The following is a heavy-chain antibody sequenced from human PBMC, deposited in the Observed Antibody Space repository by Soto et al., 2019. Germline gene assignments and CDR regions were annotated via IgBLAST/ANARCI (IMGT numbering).Heavy chain of an antibody. V-gene: IGHV1-3*04. Sequence: ASAMVSCKAFGYTFTDYDFTWWGRPPGQGLEWMGWINTGNGNTNYSQKSQGRVTITRATSASTAYMELSSLRSEDTAVYYCARVAAAVRVFYYYYYMDVWGKGTTVTVSS. CDR1: GYTFTDYD. J-gene: IGHJ6*03. D-gene: IGHD6-13*01. CDR3: ARVAAAVRVFYYYYYMDV. CDR2: INTGNGNT.